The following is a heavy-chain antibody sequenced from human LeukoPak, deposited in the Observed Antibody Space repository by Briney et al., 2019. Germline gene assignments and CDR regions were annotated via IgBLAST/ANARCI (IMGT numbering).Heavy chain of an antibody. D-gene: IGHD6-13*01. CDR2: IYYSGST. CDR1: GGSISSGGYY. Sequence: SETLSLTCTVSGGSISSGGYYWSWIRQHPGEGLEWIGYIYYSGSTYYNPSLKSRVTISVDTSKNQFSLKLSSVTAADTAVYYCAMGQYSSSWYRFDYWGQGTLVTVSS. V-gene: IGHV4-31*03. J-gene: IGHJ4*02. CDR3: AMGQYSSSWYRFDY.